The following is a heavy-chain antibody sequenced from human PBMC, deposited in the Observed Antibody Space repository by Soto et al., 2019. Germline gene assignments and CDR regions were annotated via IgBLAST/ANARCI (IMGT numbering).Heavy chain of an antibody. CDR3: ARGPRGGMSTFGGVTIVGPIDY. CDR1: GFTFSSYG. CDR2: IWYDGSNK. V-gene: IGHV3-33*01. J-gene: IGHJ4*02. Sequence: QVQLVESGGGVVQPGRSLRLSCAASGFTFSSYGMHWVRQAPGKGLEWVAVIWYDGSNKYYADSVKGRFTISRDNSKNTLYLQMNSLRAEDTAVYYCARGPRGGMSTFGGVTIVGPIDYWGQGTLVTVSS. D-gene: IGHD3-16*01.